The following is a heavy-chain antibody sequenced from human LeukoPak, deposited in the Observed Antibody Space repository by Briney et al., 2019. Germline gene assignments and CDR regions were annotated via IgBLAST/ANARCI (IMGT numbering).Heavy chain of an antibody. V-gene: IGHV4-39*01. J-gene: IGHJ6*03. D-gene: IGHD4-11*01. CDR2: IYYSGST. Sequence: SETLSLTCTVSGGSIGSSSYYWGWIRQPPGKGLEWIGSIYYSGSTYYNPSLKSRVTISVDTSKNQFSLKLSSVTAADTAVYYCARSYSNYVYYYYYMDVWGKGTTVTVSS. CDR3: ARSYSNYVYYYYYMDV. CDR1: GGSIGSSSYY.